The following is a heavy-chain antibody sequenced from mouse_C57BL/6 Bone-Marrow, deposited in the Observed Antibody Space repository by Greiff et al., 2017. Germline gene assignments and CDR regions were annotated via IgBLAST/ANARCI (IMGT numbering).Heavy chain of an antibody. J-gene: IGHJ1*03. D-gene: IGHD2-12*01. CDR2: IYPSDSET. Sequence: QVQLQQPGAELVRPGSSVKLSCKASGYTFTSYWMDWVKQRPGQGLEWIGNIYPSDSETHYNQKFKDKATLTVDKSSSTAYMQLSSLTSEDSAVYYCARPYCSPSYWYFDVWGTGTTVTVSS. CDR1: GYTFTSYW. V-gene: IGHV1-61*01. CDR3: ARPYCSPSYWYFDV.